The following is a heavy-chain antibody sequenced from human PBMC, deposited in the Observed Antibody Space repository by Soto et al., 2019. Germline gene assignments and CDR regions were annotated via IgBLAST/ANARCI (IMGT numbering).Heavy chain of an antibody. V-gene: IGHV3-23*01. CDR3: AKDRRYQLRSYFDY. Sequence: PWGAPKHSCAASGFTFSSYAMSWVRQAPGKGLEWVSAISGSGGSTYYADSVKGRFTISRDNSKNTLYLQMNSLRAEDTAVYYCAKDRRYQLRSYFDYCGQLPLVTVSS. J-gene: IGHJ4*02. CDR1: GFTFSSYA. D-gene: IGHD2-2*01. CDR2: ISGSGGST.